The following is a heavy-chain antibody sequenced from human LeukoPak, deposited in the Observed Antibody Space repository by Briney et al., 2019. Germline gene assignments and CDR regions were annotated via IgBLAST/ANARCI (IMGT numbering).Heavy chain of an antibody. CDR1: GGSFSGYY. J-gene: IGHJ4*02. V-gene: IGHV4-59*01. Sequence: SETLSLTCAVYGGSFSGYYWSWIRQPPGKGLEWIGYIYYSENSNYSPSLQSRVTISVDTSKSQFSLKLTSVTAADTAVYYCARVAVAAREYFDYWGQGTLVTVSS. D-gene: IGHD6-19*01. CDR2: IYYSENS. CDR3: ARVAVAAREYFDY.